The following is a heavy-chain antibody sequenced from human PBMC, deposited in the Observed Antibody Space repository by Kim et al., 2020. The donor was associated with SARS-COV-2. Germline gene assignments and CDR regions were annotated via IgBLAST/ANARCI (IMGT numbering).Heavy chain of an antibody. CDR2: ISGSGVTT. J-gene: IGHJ4*02. CDR3: AKGRASIVAAALDY. D-gene: IGHD6-13*01. V-gene: IGHV3-23*01. Sequence: GGSLRLSCAASGFTFNNYAMNWVRQAPGKGPEWVSVISGSGVTTYYADSVEGRFSISRDDSKDTLYLQMNSLRAEETAVYYCAKGRASIVAAALDYWGPGTLVNVSS. CDR1: GFTFNNYA.